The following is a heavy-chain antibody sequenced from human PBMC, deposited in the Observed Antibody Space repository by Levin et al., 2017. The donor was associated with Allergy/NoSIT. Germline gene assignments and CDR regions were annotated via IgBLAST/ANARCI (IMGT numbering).Heavy chain of an antibody. CDR1: GGSISSYY. J-gene: IGHJ6*02. CDR3: ARDQRSGYYPHYHFYGMDV. D-gene: IGHD3-3*01. V-gene: IGHV4-59*01. Sequence: SETLSLTCTVSGGSISSYYWSWIRQPPGKGLEWIGYIYYSGSTNYNPSLKSRVTISVDTSKNQFSLKLSSVTAADTAVYYCARDQRSGYYPHYHFYGMDVWGQGTTVTVSS. CDR2: IYYSGST.